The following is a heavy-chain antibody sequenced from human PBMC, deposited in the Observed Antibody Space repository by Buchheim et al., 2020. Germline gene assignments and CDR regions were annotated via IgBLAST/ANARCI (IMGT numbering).Heavy chain of an antibody. Sequence: QVQLVESGGGVVQPGRSLRLSCAASGFTFSSYGMHWVRQAPGKGLAWVAVISYDGSNKYYADSVKGRFTISRDNSKNTLYLQMNSLRAEDTAVYYCAKDLGYCSGGSCYYFDYWGQGTL. CDR3: AKDLGYCSGGSCYYFDY. CDR1: GFTFSSYG. D-gene: IGHD2-15*01. V-gene: IGHV3-30*18. J-gene: IGHJ4*02. CDR2: ISYDGSNK.